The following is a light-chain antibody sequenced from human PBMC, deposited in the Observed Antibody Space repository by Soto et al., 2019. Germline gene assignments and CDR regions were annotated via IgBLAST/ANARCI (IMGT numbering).Light chain of an antibody. CDR2: EGT. CDR1: SSDVVTYNL. Sequence: QSALTQPASVCGSPGQSISISCTRTSSDVVTYNLVSCYQQHPGKAPTVLIYEGTKRPSGVSNRFSGSKSGNTASLTISGLQPEDEADYYCYSFAGSTTFSYVFGPGTKVTVL. CDR3: YSFAGSTTFSYV. V-gene: IGLV2-23*03. J-gene: IGLJ1*01.